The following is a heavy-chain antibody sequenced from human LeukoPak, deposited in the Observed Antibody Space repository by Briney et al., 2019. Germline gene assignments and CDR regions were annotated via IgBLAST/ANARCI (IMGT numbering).Heavy chain of an antibody. CDR3: SRGPIQLWIHNGMDV. J-gene: IGHJ6*02. V-gene: IGHV3-49*04. CDR1: GFTFGDHA. CDR2: IRSKAYGGTT. Sequence: GGSLRLSCRAYGFTFGDHAMSWVRQAPGKGLEWVGFIRSKAYGGTTEYAASVKGRFTTSRDDSISVAYLHMNSLITDDTASYYCSRGPIQLWIHNGMDVWGQGTSVTVSS. D-gene: IGHD5-18*01.